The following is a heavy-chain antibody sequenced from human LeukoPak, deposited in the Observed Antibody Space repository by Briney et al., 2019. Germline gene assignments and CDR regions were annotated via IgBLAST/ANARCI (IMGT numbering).Heavy chain of an antibody. CDR3: AKDGALDFWSGYPYY. J-gene: IGHJ4*02. CDR1: GFTFSSYG. CDR2: IRYDGSNK. D-gene: IGHD3-3*01. Sequence: GGSLRLSCAASGFTFSSYGMHWVRQAPGKGLEWVAFIRYDGSNKYYADSVKGRFTISRDNSKNTLYLQMNSLRAEDTAVYYCAKDGALDFWSGYPYYWGQGTLVTVSS. V-gene: IGHV3-30*02.